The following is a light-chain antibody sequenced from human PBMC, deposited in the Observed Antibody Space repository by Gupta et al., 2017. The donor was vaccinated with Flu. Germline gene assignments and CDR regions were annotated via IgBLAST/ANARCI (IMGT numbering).Light chain of an antibody. V-gene: IGKV4-1*01. Sequence: SLGETATINCRSIHNCWVSSKNRNYLAWYREKPGQPPTLLIYWASTRESGVPDRFSGSGSETDFTLTISSRQAEDAAVYYCQQEHYTPFTFGQGTKLEIK. CDR2: WAS. CDR3: QQEHYTPFT. J-gene: IGKJ2*01. CDR1: HNCWVSSKNRNY.